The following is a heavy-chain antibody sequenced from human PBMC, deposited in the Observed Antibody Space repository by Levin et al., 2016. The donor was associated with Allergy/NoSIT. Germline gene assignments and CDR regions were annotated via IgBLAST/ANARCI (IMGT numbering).Heavy chain of an antibody. J-gene: IGHJ4*02. V-gene: IGHV5-10-1*01. CDR2: IDPSDSWT. Sequence: GESLKISCQGSGYSFTTYWIIWVRQMPGKGLEWMGRIDPSDSWTHYSPSFQGHVTMSVDKSTSTAYLQWNSLKASDSGMYYCARTIRVGANQPFDYWGQGTLVTVSS. CDR1: GYSFTTYW. D-gene: IGHD1-26*01. CDR3: ARTIRVGANQPFDY.